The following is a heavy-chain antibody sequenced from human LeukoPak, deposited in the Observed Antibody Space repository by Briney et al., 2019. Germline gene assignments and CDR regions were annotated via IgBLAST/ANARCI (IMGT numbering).Heavy chain of an antibody. V-gene: IGHV4-59*01. Sequence: PSETLSLTCTVSGGSISSNYWDWIRQPPGEGLEWIGYVYYTGSTSYNPSLKSRVTISLDTPKNQFSLKLTSVTAADTAVYYCAREAPTGERAFDIWGQGTMVTVSS. CDR2: VYYTGST. D-gene: IGHD1-1*01. CDR3: AREAPTGERAFDI. CDR1: GGSISSNY. J-gene: IGHJ3*02.